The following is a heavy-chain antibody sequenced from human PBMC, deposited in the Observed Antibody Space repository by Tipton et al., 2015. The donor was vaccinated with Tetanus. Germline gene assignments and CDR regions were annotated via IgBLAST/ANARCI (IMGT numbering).Heavy chain of an antibody. J-gene: IGHJ3*02. V-gene: IGHV4-59*01. CDR1: GGSISSYY. CDR3: ARTTVGPYAFDI. Sequence: TLSLTCTVSGGSISSYYWSWIRQPPGKGLEWIGYIYYSGSTNYNPSLKSRVTISVDTSKNQFSLKLSSVTAADTAVYYCARTTVGPYAFDIWGQGTMVTVSS. D-gene: IGHD4-23*01. CDR2: IYYSGST.